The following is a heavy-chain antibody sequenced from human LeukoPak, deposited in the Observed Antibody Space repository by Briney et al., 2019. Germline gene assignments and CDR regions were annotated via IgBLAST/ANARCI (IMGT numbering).Heavy chain of an antibody. D-gene: IGHD5-24*01. CDR2: INHSGST. J-gene: IGHJ4*02. Sequence: PSETLSLTCAVYGGSFSGYYWSWIRQPPGKGLEWIGEINHSGSTNYNPSLKSRVTISVDTSKNQFSLKLSSVTAADTAVYYCARAAILDYWGQGTLVTVSS. CDR3: ARAAILDY. V-gene: IGHV4-34*01. CDR1: GGSFSGYY.